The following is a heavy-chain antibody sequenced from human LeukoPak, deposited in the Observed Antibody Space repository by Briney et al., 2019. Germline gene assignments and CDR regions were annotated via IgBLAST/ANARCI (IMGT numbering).Heavy chain of an antibody. D-gene: IGHD3-22*01. CDR3: ARGRFNYDSTGYSSFYY. CDR2: IKEDGSEK. CDR1: GVTFSSYW. V-gene: IGHV3-7*01. J-gene: IGHJ4*02. Sequence: GSLRLSCAASGVTFSSYWMSWVRQAPGKGLEWVANIKEDGSEKYYVDSVKGRFTISRDNAKTSVYLQMNSLRAEDTAVYYCARGRFNYDSTGYSSFYYWGQGTLVTASS.